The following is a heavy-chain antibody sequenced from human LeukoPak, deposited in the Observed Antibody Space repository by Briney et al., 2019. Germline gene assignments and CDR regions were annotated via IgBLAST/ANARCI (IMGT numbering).Heavy chain of an antibody. D-gene: IGHD3-10*01. CDR2: IYTSGST. V-gene: IGHV4-4*07. Sequence: SETLSLTCTVSGGSISSYYWSWIRQPAGKGLEWIGRIYTSGSTNYNPSLKSRVTMSVDTSKNQLSLKLSSVTGADTAVYYCARDYNYYGSGSYYSNWGQGTLVTVSS. CDR3: ARDYNYYGSGSYYSN. J-gene: IGHJ4*02. CDR1: GGSISSYY.